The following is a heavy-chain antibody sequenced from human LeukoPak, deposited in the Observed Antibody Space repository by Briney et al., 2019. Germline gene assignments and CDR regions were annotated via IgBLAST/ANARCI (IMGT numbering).Heavy chain of an antibody. CDR3: AKVLPSSASSDY. CDR1: GFTFSSYS. J-gene: IGHJ4*02. CDR2: ISSSSSYI. V-gene: IGHV3-21*04. D-gene: IGHD6-19*01. Sequence: GGSLRLSCAASGFTFSSYSMNWVRQAPGKGLEWVSSISSSSSYIYYADSVKGRFTISRDNAKNSLYLQMNSLRAEDTAVYYCAKVLPSSASSDYWGQGTLVTVSS.